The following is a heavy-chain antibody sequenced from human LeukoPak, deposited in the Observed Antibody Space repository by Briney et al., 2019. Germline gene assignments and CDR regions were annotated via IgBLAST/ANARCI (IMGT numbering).Heavy chain of an antibody. CDR2: IIPIFGTA. Sequence: SVKVSCKASGGTFSSYAIGWVRQAPGQGLEWMGGIIPIFGTANYAQKFQGRVTITADESTSTAYMELSSLRSEDTGVYYCARGPIKISDGYPNFDYWGQGTLVTVSS. CDR1: GGTFSSYA. CDR3: ARGPIKISDGYPNFDY. J-gene: IGHJ4*02. D-gene: IGHD5-24*01. V-gene: IGHV1-69*13.